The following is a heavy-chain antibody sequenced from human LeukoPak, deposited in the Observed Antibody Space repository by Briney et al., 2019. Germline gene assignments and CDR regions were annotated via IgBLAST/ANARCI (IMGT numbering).Heavy chain of an antibody. CDR3: ARESLYSGSASSDLDY. D-gene: IGHD3-10*01. V-gene: IGHV3-21*01. J-gene: IGHJ4*02. Sequence: NPGGSLRLSCAASGFTFSSYSMNWVRQAPGKGLEWVSSISSSSSYIYYADSMKGRFTISRDNAENSLHLQMNSLRAEDTALYYCARESLYSGSASSDLDYWGQGTLVTVSS. CDR1: GFTFSSYS. CDR2: ISSSSSYI.